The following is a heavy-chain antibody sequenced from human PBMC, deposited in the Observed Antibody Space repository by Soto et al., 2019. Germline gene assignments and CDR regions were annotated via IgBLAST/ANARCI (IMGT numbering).Heavy chain of an antibody. CDR1: GYTFTSYT. D-gene: IGHD3-10*02. J-gene: IGHJ4*02. CDR3: ARTDDVDPFDY. V-gene: IGHV1-69*02. CDR2: IIPILGIA. Sequence: ASVKVSCTASGYTFTSYTISWVRQAPGQGLEWMGRIIPILGIANYAQKFQGRVTITADKSTSTAYMELSSLRSEDTAVYYCARTDDVDPFDYWGQGTLVTVSS.